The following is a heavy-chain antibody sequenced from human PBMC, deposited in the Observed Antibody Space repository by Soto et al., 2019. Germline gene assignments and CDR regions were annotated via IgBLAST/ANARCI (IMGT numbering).Heavy chain of an antibody. CDR1: GYSFTSYW. CDR3: ARGRYISSGWYMDAFDI. V-gene: IGHV5-51*01. J-gene: IGHJ3*02. CDR2: IYPGDSDT. Sequence: GESLKISCKGSGYSFTSYWIGWVRQMPGKGLEWMGTIYPGDSDTRYSPSFQGQVTISADKSISTAYLQWSSLKASDTAMYYCARGRYISSGWYMDAFDIWGQGTMVTVSS. D-gene: IGHD6-19*01.